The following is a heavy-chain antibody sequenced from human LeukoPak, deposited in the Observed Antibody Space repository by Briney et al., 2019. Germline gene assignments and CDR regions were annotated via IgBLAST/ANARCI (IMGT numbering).Heavy chain of an antibody. Sequence: PSETLSLTCTVSGVPISSISYHWGWIRQPPGKRLEWSGSIYYRGSTYYNPPLKSRVTISVDPSTNQSSLKLSSVTAADTAVYYFARWWGSSSRFAYWGQGTLVTVPS. CDR3: ARWWGSSSRFAY. V-gene: IGHV4-39*01. J-gene: IGHJ4*02. CDR1: GVPISSISYH. CDR2: IYYRGST. D-gene: IGHD6-6*01.